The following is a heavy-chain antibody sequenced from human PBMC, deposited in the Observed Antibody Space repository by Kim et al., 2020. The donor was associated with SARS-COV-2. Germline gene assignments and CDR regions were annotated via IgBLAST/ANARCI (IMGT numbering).Heavy chain of an antibody. J-gene: IGHJ6*02. CDR1: GYTFTSYG. V-gene: IGHV1-18*01. CDR3: VRGVYERYSSSWGWLVLDYYYSMDV. D-gene: IGHD6-13*01. CDR2: ISAYNGNT. Sequence: ASVKVSCKASGYTFTSYGISWVRQAPGQGLEWMGWISAYNGNTNYAQKLQGRVTMTTDTSTSTAYMELRSLRSDDTAVYYCVRGVYERYSSSWGWLVLDYYYSMDVWGQGTTVTVSS.